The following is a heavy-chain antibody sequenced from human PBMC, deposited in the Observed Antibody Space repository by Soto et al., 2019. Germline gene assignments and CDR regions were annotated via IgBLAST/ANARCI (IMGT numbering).Heavy chain of an antibody. J-gene: IGHJ6*02. CDR3: ARVRLYGSGSYYSYYYGMDV. CDR2: INAGNGNT. D-gene: IGHD3-10*01. Sequence: QVQLVQSGAEVKKPGASVKVSCKASGYTFTSYAMHWVRQAPGQRLEWMGGINAGNGNTKYSQKFQGRVTITRDTSASTAYMELSSLRSEDTAVYYCARVRLYGSGSYYSYYYGMDVWGQGTTVTVSS. CDR1: GYTFTSYA. V-gene: IGHV1-3*01.